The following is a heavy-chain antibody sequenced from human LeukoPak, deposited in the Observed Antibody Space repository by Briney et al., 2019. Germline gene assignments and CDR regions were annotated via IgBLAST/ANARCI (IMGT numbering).Heavy chain of an antibody. CDR1: GGSISSSSYC. Sequence: SETLSLTCTVSGGSISSSSYCWGWIRQPPGKGLEWIGSIYYSGSTYYNPSLKSRVTISVDTSKNQFSLKLRYVTAADTAVYYCARPYDDDAFDIWGQGTMVTVSS. D-gene: IGHD3-3*01. CDR2: IYYSGST. CDR3: ARPYDDDAFDI. J-gene: IGHJ3*02. V-gene: IGHV4-39*07.